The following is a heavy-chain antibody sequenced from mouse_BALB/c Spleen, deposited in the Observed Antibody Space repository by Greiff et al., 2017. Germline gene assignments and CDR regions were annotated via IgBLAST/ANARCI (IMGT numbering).Heavy chain of an antibody. CDR2: ISSGGSYT. CDR3: ARQATTVNTFHRYFDV. J-gene: IGHJ1*01. D-gene: IGHD1-1*01. Sequence: EVQLVESGGELVKPGGSLKLSCAASGSTFSSYGMSWVRQTPDKRLEWVATISSGGSYTYYPHSVKGRFTISRDNAKNTLYLQVSSLKSEDTAMYYGARQATTVNTFHRYFDVGGEGTTVTVSS. V-gene: IGHV5-6*01. CDR1: GSTFSSYG.